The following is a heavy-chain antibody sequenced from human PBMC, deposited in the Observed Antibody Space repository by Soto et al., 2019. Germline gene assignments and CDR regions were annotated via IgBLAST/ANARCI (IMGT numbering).Heavy chain of an antibody. J-gene: IGHJ4*02. V-gene: IGHV1-69*06. Sequence: SGKVSCKASGHTFKNYTISCVRPAPRQVLQWMGGIIPIYDSPSYAQGSHNRVTIPADRSTSTAHLELNGLTSEDTAVYYCAASTFLSGVSGYFHLDFWGQGTLVTGS. D-gene: IGHD3-3*01. CDR1: GHTFKNYT. CDR2: IIPIYDSP. CDR3: AASTFLSGVSGYFHLDF.